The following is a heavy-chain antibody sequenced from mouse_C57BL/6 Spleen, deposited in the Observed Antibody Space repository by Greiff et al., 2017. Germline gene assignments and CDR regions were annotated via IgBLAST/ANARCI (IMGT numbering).Heavy chain of an antibody. J-gene: IGHJ4*01. CDR1: GFNIKDYY. Sequence: EVQLQQSGAELVKPGASVKLSCTASGFNIKDYYMHWVKQRTEQGLEWIGRIDPEDGETKYDPKFQGKATLTADTSSNTAYLQLSSLTSEDTAVYYCARYYYGNKGAMDYWGQGTSVTVSS. V-gene: IGHV14-2*01. CDR2: IDPEDGET. D-gene: IGHD1-1*01. CDR3: ARYYYGNKGAMDY.